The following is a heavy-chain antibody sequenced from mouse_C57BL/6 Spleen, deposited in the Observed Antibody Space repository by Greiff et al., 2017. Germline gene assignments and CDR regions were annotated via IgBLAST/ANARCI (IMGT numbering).Heavy chain of an antibody. J-gene: IGHJ3*01. CDR1: GYTFTSYW. CDR3: ARRRGTAWFAY. V-gene: IGHV1-64*01. D-gene: IGHD2-14*01. CDR2: IHPNSGST. Sequence: QVQLQQPGAELVKPGASVKLSCKASGYTFTSYWMHWVKQRPGQGLEWIGMIHPNSGSTNYNEKFKSKATLTVDKSSSTAYMQLSSLTSEDSAVYYCARRRGTAWFAYGGQGTLVTVSA.